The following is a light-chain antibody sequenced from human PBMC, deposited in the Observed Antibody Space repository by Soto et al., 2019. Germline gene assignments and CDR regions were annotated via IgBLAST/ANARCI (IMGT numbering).Light chain of an antibody. CDR3: QQSSTMPWT. V-gene: IGKV1-39*01. CDR1: QSVSGQ. Sequence: DIPMTQSPSSLSASVGDRVTITCRASQSVSGQLNWYQQKSGKAPKLLIYYISSLQSGVPPRFSGSGSGTDFTLTISSLQPEDFASYYCQQSSTMPWTFGQGTKVEIK. J-gene: IGKJ1*01. CDR2: YIS.